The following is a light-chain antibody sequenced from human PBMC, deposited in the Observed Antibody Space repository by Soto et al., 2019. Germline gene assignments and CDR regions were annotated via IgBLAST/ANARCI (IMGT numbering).Light chain of an antibody. V-gene: IGKV3-15*01. J-gene: IGKJ1*01. CDR2: GAS. CDR1: QSVSSN. CDR3: QQYNNWPPGRT. Sequence: EIVRTQSPATLSVSPGERATLSCRASQSVSSNLAWYQQKPGQAPRLLIYGASTRATGIPARFSGSGSVTEFTLTISSLQSEDFAVYYCQQYNNWPPGRTFGQGTKVEIK.